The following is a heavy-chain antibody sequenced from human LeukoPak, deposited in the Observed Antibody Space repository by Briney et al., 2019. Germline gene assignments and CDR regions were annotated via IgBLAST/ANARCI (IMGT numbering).Heavy chain of an antibody. D-gene: IGHD2-15*01. J-gene: IGHJ3*02. Sequence: PGGSLRLSCVASGFIFSIYEVIWVRQAPGKGLEWVSYMTTTGTTMSYLDSVKGRFTISRDNAKNSLYLQMNSLRAEGTAVYYCARNGGGLDIWGQGTLVTVSS. V-gene: IGHV3-48*03. CDR2: MTTTGTTM. CDR3: ARNGGGLDI. CDR1: GFIFSIYE.